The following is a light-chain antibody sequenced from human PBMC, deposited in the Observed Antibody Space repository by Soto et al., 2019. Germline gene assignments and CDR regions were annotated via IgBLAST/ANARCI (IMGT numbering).Light chain of an antibody. CDR3: QEYYSLWT. Sequence: IGVTQSPDSLAVSLGESATINCKTSHSVLYRSNNQNYLAWFQHKEGQPPKLLIYWASIRESGVPDRFSGSVSGIDFTLTINGLQAEDVAAYYGQEYYSLWTFGQGTKVYI. CDR2: WAS. V-gene: IGKV4-1*01. CDR1: HSVLYRSNNQNY. J-gene: IGKJ1*01.